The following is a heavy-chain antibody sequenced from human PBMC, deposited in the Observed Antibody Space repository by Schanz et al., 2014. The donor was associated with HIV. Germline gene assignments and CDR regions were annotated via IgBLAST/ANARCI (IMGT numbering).Heavy chain of an antibody. CDR2: ISYDGSNK. CDR1: GFMFSSYG. CDR3: ARVKGAVDY. J-gene: IGHJ4*02. D-gene: IGHD2-21*01. V-gene: IGHV3-30*03. Sequence: VQLLESGGGLVQPGGSLRLSCAASGFMFSSYGMSWVRQAPGKGLEWVAVISYDGSNKYYADSVKGRFTISRDNSKNTLYLHMNSLRAEDTAVYYCARVKGAVDYWGQGTLVTVSS.